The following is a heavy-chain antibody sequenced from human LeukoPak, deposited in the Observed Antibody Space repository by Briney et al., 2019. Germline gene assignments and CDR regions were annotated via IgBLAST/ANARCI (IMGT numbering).Heavy chain of an antibody. CDR1: GYTFTGYY. CDR3: ARDTPTRAILTGYYPFDY. J-gene: IGHJ4*02. D-gene: IGHD3-9*01. CDR2: INPNSGGT. Sequence: VASVKVSCKASGYTFTGYYMHWVRQAPGQGLEWMGWINPNSGGTNYAQKFQGRVTMTRDTSISTAYMELSRLRSDDTAVYYCARDTPTRAILTGYYPFDYWGQGTLVTVSS. V-gene: IGHV1-2*02.